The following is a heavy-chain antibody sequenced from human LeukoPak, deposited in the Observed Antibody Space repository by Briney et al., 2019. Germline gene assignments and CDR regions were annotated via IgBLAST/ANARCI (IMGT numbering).Heavy chain of an antibody. CDR3: AREFSGWSGQ. CDR1: GFTFSDYT. J-gene: IGHJ5*02. CDR2: ISDTSRTI. Sequence: PGGSLRLSCVASGFTFSDYTMNWVRQAPGKGLEWISYISDTSRTIFYADSVKGRFTVSRDNAKNTLYLQMNSLRAEDTALYYCAREFSGWSGQWGQGTLVTVSS. V-gene: IGHV3-48*01. D-gene: IGHD6-19*01.